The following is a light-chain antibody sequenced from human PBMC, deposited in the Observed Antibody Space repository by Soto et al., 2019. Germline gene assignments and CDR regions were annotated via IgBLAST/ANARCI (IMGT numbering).Light chain of an antibody. V-gene: IGLV1-40*01. CDR3: QSYDSSLSGYV. Sequence: QSVLTQPPSVSGAPGQRVTISCTGSSSNIGAGYDVHWYQQLPGTAPKLLIYGNTNRPSGVPDRISGSKSGTSASLAISGLQAADETDYYCQSYDSSLSGYVFGTGTKVTVL. CDR2: GNT. CDR1: SSNIGAGYD. J-gene: IGLJ1*01.